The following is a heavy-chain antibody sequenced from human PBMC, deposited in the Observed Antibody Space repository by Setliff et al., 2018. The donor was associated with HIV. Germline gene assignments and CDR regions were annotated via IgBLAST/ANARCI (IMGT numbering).Heavy chain of an antibody. CDR3: ARGQVGYSYFDF. J-gene: IGHJ4*02. V-gene: IGHV3-23*01. Sequence: QPGGSLRLSCAASGFTFSSYAMSWVRQAPGKGLEWVSAISGSGGSTYYADSVKGRFTISRDNAKNSLYLQMNSLRAEDTAVYYCARGQVGYSYFDFWGQGALVTVSS. D-gene: IGHD1-26*01. CDR2: ISGSGGST. CDR1: GFTFSSYA.